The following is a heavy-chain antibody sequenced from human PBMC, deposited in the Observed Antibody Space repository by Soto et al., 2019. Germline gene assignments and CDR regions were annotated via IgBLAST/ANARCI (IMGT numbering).Heavy chain of an antibody. CDR3: ANLGAYVGATTEVKGYYFDS. CDR1: AFTFSSYA. J-gene: IGHJ4*02. V-gene: IGHV3-23*01. D-gene: IGHD1-26*01. CDR2: TSGSGGST. Sequence: GGSLRLSCAASAFTFSSYAMSWVRQAPGKGLEWVSTTSGSGGSTYYADSVKGRFTISRDNSKNTVYLQMNNLRAEDTAVYYNANLGAYVGATTEVKGYYFDSWGQGTLVTVSS.